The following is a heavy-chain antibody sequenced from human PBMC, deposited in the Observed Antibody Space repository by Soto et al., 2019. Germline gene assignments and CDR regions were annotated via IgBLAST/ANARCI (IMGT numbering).Heavy chain of an antibody. CDR3: AKDSYGTDV. CDR2: ISYDGSNK. CDR1: GFTFSNYD. Sequence: GGSLRLSCAASGFTFSNYDIHWVRQAPGKGLEWVAVISYDGSNKYYADSVKGRFTISRDNSKNTLYLQMNSLRAEDTAVYYCAKDSYGTDVWGQGTTVTVSS. J-gene: IGHJ6*02. V-gene: IGHV3-30*18.